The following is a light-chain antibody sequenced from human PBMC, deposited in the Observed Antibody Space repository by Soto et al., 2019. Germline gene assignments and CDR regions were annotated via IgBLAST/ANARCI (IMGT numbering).Light chain of an antibody. Sequence: QSVLTQPPSASGTPGQRVTISCSGSSSNIGSNYVYWYQQLPGTAPKLLIYSNNQRPSGVPDRFSGSKSGTSASLAISGLRSEDEAEYYCASWDYSLSVLEVFGTGTKLTVL. CDR1: SSNIGSNY. J-gene: IGLJ1*01. CDR2: SNN. V-gene: IGLV1-47*02. CDR3: ASWDYSLSVLEV.